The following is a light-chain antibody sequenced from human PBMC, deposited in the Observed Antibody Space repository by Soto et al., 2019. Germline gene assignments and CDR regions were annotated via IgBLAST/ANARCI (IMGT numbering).Light chain of an antibody. CDR3: SSYTTSNTRQIA. CDR1: SSDVGGYNY. J-gene: IGLJ1*01. Sequence: QSGLTEPASVSGSPGQSITISCTGTSSDVGGYNYVSWYQHHPGKAPKLMIFDVSNRPSGVSNRFSGSKSGNTASLTISGLQPEDEADYYCSSYTTSNTRQIAFRTGTKVTVL. CDR2: DVS. V-gene: IGLV2-14*03.